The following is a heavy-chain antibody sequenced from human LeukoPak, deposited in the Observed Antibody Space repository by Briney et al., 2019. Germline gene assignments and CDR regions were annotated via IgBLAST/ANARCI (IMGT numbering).Heavy chain of an antibody. CDR1: GYSLTELS. D-gene: IGHD4/OR15-4a*01. V-gene: IGHV1-24*01. CDR2: FAPEDGQT. CDR3: TTGPGAISDDDY. Sequence: ASVKVSCKVSGYSLTELSMHWVRQAPGEGLERMGGFAPEDGQTIYAQKFQGRLTMTEDTSTDTAYMDLSSLSSDDTAIYYCTTGPGAISDDDYWGQGTLVTVSS. J-gene: IGHJ4*02.